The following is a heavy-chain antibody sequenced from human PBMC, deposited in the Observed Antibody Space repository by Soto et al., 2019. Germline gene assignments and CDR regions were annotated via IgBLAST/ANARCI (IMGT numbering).Heavy chain of an antibody. J-gene: IGHJ4*02. CDR2: IIPIFGTA. CDR1: VGTFSSYA. CDR3: ASLLGYCSGGSCRDY. D-gene: IGHD2-15*01. Sequence: VKVSCKASVGTFSSYAISWVRQAPGQGLEWMGGIIPIFGTANYAQKFQGRVTITADKSTSTAYMELSSLRSEDTAVYYCASLLGYCSGGSCRDYWGQGTLVTVSS. V-gene: IGHV1-69*06.